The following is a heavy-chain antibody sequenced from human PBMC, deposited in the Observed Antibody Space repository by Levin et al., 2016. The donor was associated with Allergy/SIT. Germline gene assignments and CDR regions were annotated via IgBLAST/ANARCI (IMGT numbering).Heavy chain of an antibody. D-gene: IGHD3-10*01. Sequence: WVRQAPGQGLEWMGWINPNSGGTNYAQKFQGRVTMTRDTSISTAYMELSRLRSDDTAVYYCARAPIWFGERWFDPWGQGTLVTVSS. V-gene: IGHV1-2*02. CDR2: INPNSGGT. CDR3: ARAPIWFGERWFDP. J-gene: IGHJ5*02.